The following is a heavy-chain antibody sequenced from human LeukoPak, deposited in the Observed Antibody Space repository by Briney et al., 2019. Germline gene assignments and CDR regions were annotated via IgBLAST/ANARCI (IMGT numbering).Heavy chain of an antibody. CDR3: ARGIAETYYFDY. CDR2: IYYSGST. J-gene: IGHJ4*02. Sequence: SQTLSLTCTVSGGSISSGDYYWSWIRQPPGKGLEWIGYIYYSGSTYYNPSLKSRVTISVDTSKNQFSLKLSSVTAADTAVYYCARGIAETYYFDYWGQGTLVTVSS. CDR1: GGSISSGDYY. V-gene: IGHV4-30-4*01. D-gene: IGHD1-14*01.